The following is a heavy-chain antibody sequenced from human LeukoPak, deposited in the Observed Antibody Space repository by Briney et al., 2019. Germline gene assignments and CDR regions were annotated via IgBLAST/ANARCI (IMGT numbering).Heavy chain of an antibody. CDR2: IKPNSGGT. CDR1: GYTFTGYY. D-gene: IGHD3-10*01. J-gene: IGHJ4*02. V-gene: IGHV1-2*02. CDR3: AREGTTPRGVIISLDY. Sequence: GASVKVSCKASGYTFTGYYMHWVRQAPGQGLEWMGWIKPNSGGTNYAQKFQGRVTMTRDTSISTAYMELSRLRSDDTAVYYCAREGTTPRGVIISLDYWGQGTLVTVSS.